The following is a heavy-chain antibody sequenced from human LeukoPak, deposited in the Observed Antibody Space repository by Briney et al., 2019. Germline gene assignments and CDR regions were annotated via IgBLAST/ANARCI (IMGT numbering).Heavy chain of an antibody. CDR2: ISAYNGNT. CDR1: GYTFTSYG. D-gene: IGHD4-23*01. J-gene: IGHJ3*02. V-gene: IGHV1-18*01. CDR3: ARGGATVVTYDAFDI. Sequence: ASVKVSCKASGYTFTSYGIGWVRQAPGQGLEWMGWISAYNGNTNYAQKLQGRVTMTTDTSTSTAYMELRSLRSDDTAVYYCARGGATVVTYDAFDIWGQGTMVTVSS.